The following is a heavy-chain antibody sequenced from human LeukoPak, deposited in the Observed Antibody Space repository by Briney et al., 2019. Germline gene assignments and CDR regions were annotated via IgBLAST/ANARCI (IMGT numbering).Heavy chain of an antibody. J-gene: IGHJ4*02. Sequence: ASVKVSCKASGYTFTSYAMHWVRQAPGQRLEWMGWINAGNGNTKYSQKFQGRVTMTRDTSISTAYMELSRLRSDDTAVYYCASLSSQYFDYWGQGTLVTVSS. CDR1: GYTFTSYA. V-gene: IGHV1-3*01. CDR3: ASLSSQYFDY. CDR2: INAGNGNT.